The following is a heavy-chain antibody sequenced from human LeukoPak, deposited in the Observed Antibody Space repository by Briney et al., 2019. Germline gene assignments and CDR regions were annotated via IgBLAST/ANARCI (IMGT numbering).Heavy chain of an antibody. CDR3: ARDYDILTGYYPGDY. Sequence: GGSLRLSCAASGFTFSSYAMHWVRQAPGKGLEWVAVISYDGSNKYYADSVKGRFTISRDNSKNTLYLQMNSLRAEDTAVYYCARDYDILTGYYPGDYWGQGTLVTDSS. CDR1: GFTFSSYA. V-gene: IGHV3-30-3*01. D-gene: IGHD3-9*01. CDR2: ISYDGSNK. J-gene: IGHJ4*02.